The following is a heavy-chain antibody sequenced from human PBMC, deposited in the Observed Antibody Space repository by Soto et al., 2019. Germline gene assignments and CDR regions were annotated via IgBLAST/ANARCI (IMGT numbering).Heavy chain of an antibody. CDR3: ASYSPHLWQMLVRWGRVDYYYGMDV. Sequence: SVKVSCKASGDTFSSYAMSWLRQAPGQGLEWMGGIIPIFGAANYAQKFQGRVTITADESTSTAYMELSSLRSEDTAVYYCASYSPHLWQMLVRWGRVDYYYGMDVWGQGTTVTVSS. D-gene: IGHD3-16*01. CDR1: GDTFSSYA. V-gene: IGHV1-69*13. J-gene: IGHJ6*02. CDR2: IIPIFGAA.